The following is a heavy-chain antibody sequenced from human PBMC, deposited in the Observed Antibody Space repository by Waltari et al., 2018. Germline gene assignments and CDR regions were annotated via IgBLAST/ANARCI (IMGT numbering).Heavy chain of an antibody. V-gene: IGHV4-59*11. D-gene: IGHD5-12*01. Sequence: QVQLQESGPGLVKPSETLSLTCTVSGGSISSHSWSWIRQPPGKGPEWIGYIYYTGSTKYNPSLRSRVTISVDTSKNQFSLKLSYVTAADTAVYYCAKYTGYDSLDNWGQGTLVTVSS. CDR2: IYYTGST. CDR3: AKYTGYDSLDN. CDR1: GGSISSHS. J-gene: IGHJ4*02.